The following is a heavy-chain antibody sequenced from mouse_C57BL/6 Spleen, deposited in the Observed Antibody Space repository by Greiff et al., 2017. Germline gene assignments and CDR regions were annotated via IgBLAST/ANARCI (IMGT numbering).Heavy chain of an antibody. CDR2: IDPENGDT. CDR1: GFNIKDDY. V-gene: IGHV14-4*01. Sequence: VQLKESGAELVRPGASVKLSCTASGFNIKDDYMHWVKQRPEQGLEWIGWIDPENGDTEYASKFQGKATITADTSSNTAYLQLSSLTSEDTAVYYCTPYDYEGFAYWGQGTLVTVSA. D-gene: IGHD2-4*01. CDR3: TPYDYEGFAY. J-gene: IGHJ3*01.